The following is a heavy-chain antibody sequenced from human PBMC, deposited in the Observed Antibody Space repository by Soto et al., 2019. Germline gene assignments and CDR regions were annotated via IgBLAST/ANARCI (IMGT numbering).Heavy chain of an antibody. D-gene: IGHD6-19*01. CDR1: GYTFTSYY. CDR3: ALPIIAVAGTYDAFDI. Sequence: ASVKVSCKASGYTFTSYYMHWVRQAPGQGLEWMGIINPSGGSTSYAQKFQGRVTMTRDTSTSTVYMELSSLRSEDTAVYYCALPIIAVAGTYDAFDIWGQGTMVTVSS. V-gene: IGHV1-46*01. J-gene: IGHJ3*02. CDR2: INPSGGST.